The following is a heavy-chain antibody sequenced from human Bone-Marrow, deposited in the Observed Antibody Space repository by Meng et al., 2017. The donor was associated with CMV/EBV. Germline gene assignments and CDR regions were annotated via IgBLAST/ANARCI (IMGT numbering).Heavy chain of an antibody. V-gene: IGHV3-20*04. CDR1: GFTFSSYA. CDR3: AKVSYGPDAFDI. J-gene: IGHJ3*02. CDR2: INWNGGST. Sequence: GESLKISCAASGFTFSSYAMSWVRQAPGKGLEWVSGINWNGGSTGYADSVKGRFTISRDNAKNSLYLQMNSLRAEDTALYYCAKVSYGPDAFDIWGQGTMVTV. D-gene: IGHD5-18*01.